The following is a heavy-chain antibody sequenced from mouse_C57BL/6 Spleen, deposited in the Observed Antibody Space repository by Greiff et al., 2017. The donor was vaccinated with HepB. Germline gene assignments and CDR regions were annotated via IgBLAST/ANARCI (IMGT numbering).Heavy chain of an antibody. D-gene: IGHD1-1*01. CDR3: ASPYYYGSSSYYFDY. Sequence: VQLQQSGAELVKPGASVKLSCTASGFNIKDYYMHWVKQRTEQGLEWIGRIDPEDGETKYAPKFQGKATITAYTSSNTAYLQLSSLTSEDTAVYYCASPYYYGSSSYYFDYWGQGTTLTVSS. J-gene: IGHJ2*01. V-gene: IGHV14-2*01. CDR2: IDPEDGET. CDR1: GFNIKDYY.